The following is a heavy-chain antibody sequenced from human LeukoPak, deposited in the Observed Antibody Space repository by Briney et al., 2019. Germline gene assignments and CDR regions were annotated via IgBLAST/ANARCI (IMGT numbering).Heavy chain of an antibody. V-gene: IGHV3-74*01. J-gene: IGHJ4*02. CDR3: AKAIAAAGVFDY. Sequence: GGSLRLSCAASRFTFSTYWMHWVRQAPGKGLVWVSRINSDGSNTGYADSVKGRFTISRDNAKNTLYLQMNSLRAEDTALYYCAKAIAAAGVFDYWGQGTLVTVSS. D-gene: IGHD6-13*01. CDR2: INSDGSNT. CDR1: RFTFSTYW.